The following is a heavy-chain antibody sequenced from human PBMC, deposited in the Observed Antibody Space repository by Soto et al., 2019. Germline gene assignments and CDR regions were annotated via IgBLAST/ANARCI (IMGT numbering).Heavy chain of an antibody. Sequence: QVQLQESGPGLVKPSETLSLTCTVSGGSISSYYWSWIRQPPGEGLEWIGYIHYSGSTNYNPSLRGRVTLSVDTSKNQFSLKLSSVTAADTAVYYCAREGGIAVAGFDYWGQGTLVTVSS. CDR2: IHYSGST. J-gene: IGHJ4*02. CDR3: AREGGIAVAGFDY. V-gene: IGHV4-59*01. CDR1: GGSISSYY. D-gene: IGHD6-19*01.